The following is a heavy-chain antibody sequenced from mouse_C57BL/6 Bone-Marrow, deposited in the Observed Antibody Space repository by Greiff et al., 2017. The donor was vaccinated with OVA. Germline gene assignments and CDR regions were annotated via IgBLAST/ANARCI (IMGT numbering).Heavy chain of an antibody. CDR1: GFSLTSYG. Sequence: VKLMESGPGLVQPSQSLSITCTVSGFSLTSYGVHWVRQSPGKGLEWLGVIWRGGSTDYNAAFMSRLSITKDNSKSQVFFKMNSLQADDTAIYYCAKPDYYGSSYGVDYWGQGTSVTVSS. CDR3: AKPDYYGSSYGVDY. V-gene: IGHV2-5*01. D-gene: IGHD1-1*01. J-gene: IGHJ4*01. CDR2: IWRGGST.